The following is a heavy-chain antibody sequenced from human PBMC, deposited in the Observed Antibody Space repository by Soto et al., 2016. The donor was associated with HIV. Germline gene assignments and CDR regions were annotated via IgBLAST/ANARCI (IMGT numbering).Heavy chain of an antibody. D-gene: IGHD6-19*01. Sequence: QVVLQESGPGLVKASGTLSLTCSVSGASIGSSNWWGWVRQPPGKGLEWIGEVYQSESPTYNPALKSRVTISLDKANNQFSLRMTSVTAADTATYYCTKAICGCRWILLPGSVCRLPQRXTDVVGPGDHGHRLF. CDR3: TKAICGCRWILLPGSVCRLPQRXTDV. CDR1: GASIGSSNW. V-gene: IGHV4-4*02. J-gene: IGHJ6*02. CDR2: VYQSESP.